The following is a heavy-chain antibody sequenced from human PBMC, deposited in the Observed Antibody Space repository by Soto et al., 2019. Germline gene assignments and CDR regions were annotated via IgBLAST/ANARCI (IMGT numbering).Heavy chain of an antibody. CDR1: GYTFTSYA. Sequence: ASVKVSCKASGYTFTSYAMHWVRQAPGQRLEWMGWINAGNGNTKYSQKFQGRVTITRDTSASTAYMELSSLRSEDTAVYYCARRNNRDYYYYYGMDVWGQGTTVTVSS. CDR2: INAGNGNT. CDR3: ARRNNRDYYYYYGMDV. J-gene: IGHJ6*02. V-gene: IGHV1-3*01.